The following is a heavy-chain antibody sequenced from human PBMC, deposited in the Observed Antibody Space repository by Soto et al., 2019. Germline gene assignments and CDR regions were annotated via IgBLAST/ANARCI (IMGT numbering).Heavy chain of an antibody. D-gene: IGHD2-2*01. CDR1: GYTFTSYY. CDR3: ARDRVPAAALEAYYYYGMDV. CDR2: INPSGGSA. J-gene: IGHJ6*02. V-gene: IGHV1-46*01. Sequence: ASVKVSCKASGYTFTSYYMHWVRQAPGQGLEWMGIINPSGGSASYAQKFQGRVTMTRDTSTSTVYMELSSLRSEDTAVYYCARDRVPAAALEAYYYYGMDVWGQGTTVTRLL.